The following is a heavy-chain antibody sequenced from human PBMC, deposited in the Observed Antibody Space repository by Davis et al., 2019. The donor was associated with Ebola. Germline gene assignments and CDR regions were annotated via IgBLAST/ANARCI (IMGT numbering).Heavy chain of an antibody. CDR2: IKQDGSEK. V-gene: IGHV3-7*01. J-gene: IGHJ4*02. Sequence: GGSLRLSCAASGFTFSNYWMSYWMSWVRQAPGKGLEWVANIKQDGSEKYYVDSVKGRFTISRDNAKNSLFLQMNSLRDEDTAVYYCVRDDVGALGFWGQGTLVTVSS. D-gene: IGHD1-26*01. CDR3: VRDDVGALGF. CDR1: GFTFSNYWMSYW.